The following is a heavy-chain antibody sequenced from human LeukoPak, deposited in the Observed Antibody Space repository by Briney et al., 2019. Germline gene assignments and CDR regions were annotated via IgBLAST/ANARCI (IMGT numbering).Heavy chain of an antibody. J-gene: IGHJ4*02. V-gene: IGHV4-39*01. D-gene: IGHD6-19*01. CDR2: ISYSGST. CDR3: AGRREWLAPFDY. Sequence: PSETLSHTCTVSGGSISSSSYYWGWIRQPPGKGPEWIGSISYSGSTYYNPSLKSRVTISVDTSKNQFSLRLNSVTAADTAVYYCAGRREWLAPFDYWGQGTLVTVSS. CDR1: GGSISSSSYY.